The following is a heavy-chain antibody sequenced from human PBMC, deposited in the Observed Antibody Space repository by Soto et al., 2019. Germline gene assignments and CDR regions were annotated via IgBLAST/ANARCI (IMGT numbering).Heavy chain of an antibody. CDR1: GFTFSRGW. J-gene: IGHJ5*02. V-gene: IGHV3-73*01. D-gene: IGHD6-13*01. CDR2: IRSKANSYAT. CDR3: TRHEGDSNSWYLNWFDP. Sequence: PWGSLRLSCAASGFTFSRGWIGWIRQAPGTGQGWVRRIRSKANSYATTYAASVRGRFTISRDDSKKTAYLQMNSLKTEDTAVYYCTRHEGDSNSWYLNWFDPWGQGTLVTVSS.